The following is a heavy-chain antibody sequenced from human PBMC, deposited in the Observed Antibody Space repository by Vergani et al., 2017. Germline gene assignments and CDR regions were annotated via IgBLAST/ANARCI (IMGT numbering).Heavy chain of an antibody. J-gene: IGHJ5*02. CDR1: GFSLSTSGVG. CDR2: IYWNDDK. CDR3: AHRPISSGAAAGTGRYLGWFDP. Sequence: QITLKESGPTLVKPTQTLTLTCTFSGFSLSTSGVGVGWIRQPPGKALEWLALIYWNDDKRYSPSLKSRLTITKDTSKNQVVLTMTNMDPVDTATYYCAHRPISSGAAAGTGRYLGWFDPWGQGTLVTVSS. V-gene: IGHV2-5*01. D-gene: IGHD6-13*01.